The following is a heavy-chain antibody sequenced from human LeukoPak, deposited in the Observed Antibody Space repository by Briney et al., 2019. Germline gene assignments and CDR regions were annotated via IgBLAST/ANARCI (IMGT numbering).Heavy chain of an antibody. J-gene: IGHJ4*02. D-gene: IGHD3-16*01. CDR1: GFTLSTYA. CDR3: AKFRGTHTLHPIDY. Sequence: GGSLRLSCAASGFTLSTYAMSWVRQAPGKGLEWVSAISGSGGSTYYADSVKGRFTISRDNSKNTLYLQMNSLRAEDTAVYFCAKFRGTHTLHPIDYWGQGTLVTVSS. CDR2: ISGSGGST. V-gene: IGHV3-23*01.